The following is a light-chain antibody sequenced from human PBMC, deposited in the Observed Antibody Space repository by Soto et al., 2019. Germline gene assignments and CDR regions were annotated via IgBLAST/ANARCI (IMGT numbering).Light chain of an antibody. CDR3: QQYNSYST. V-gene: IGKV1-5*01. CDR1: QSISTW. Sequence: DIQMTQSPSTLSASIGDRVTITCRASQSISTWLAWYQQQPGKAPNLLIYDASSLESGVPSRFSGSGWGTEFTLTISSLQPEDFASYYCQQYNSYSTFGQGTKVEIK. CDR2: DAS. J-gene: IGKJ1*01.